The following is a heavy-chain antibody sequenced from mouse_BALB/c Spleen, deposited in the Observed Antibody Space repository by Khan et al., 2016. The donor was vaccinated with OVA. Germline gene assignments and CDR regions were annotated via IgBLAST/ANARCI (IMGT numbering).Heavy chain of an antibody. J-gene: IGHJ4*01. CDR1: GFTFTTYY. D-gene: IGHD2-4*01. Sequence: QVQLQQSGPELVRPGASVRISCKAPGFTFTTYYIHWVKQRPGQGLEWIGWIYPGSFNTNYSEKFKGKATLTADKSSSTAYMQLSSLTSEDSAVYLSARDDYFLGDAMDYWGQGTSVTVSS. CDR2: IYPGSFNT. V-gene: IGHV1S56*01. CDR3: ARDDYFLGDAMDY.